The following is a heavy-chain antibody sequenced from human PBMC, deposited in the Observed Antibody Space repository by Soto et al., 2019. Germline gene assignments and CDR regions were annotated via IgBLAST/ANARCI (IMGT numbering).Heavy chain of an antibody. CDR3: AGGVGYCSGGSCYSGWSYYYYGMDV. Sequence: PSETLSLTCTVSGGSISSYYWSWIRQPPGKGLEWIGYIYYSGSTNYNPSLKSRVTISVDTSKNQFSLKLSSVTAADTAVYYCAGGVGYCSGGSCYSGWSYYYYGMDVWGQGTTVTSP. CDR1: GGSISSYY. V-gene: IGHV4-59*01. J-gene: IGHJ6*02. CDR2: IYYSGST. D-gene: IGHD2-15*01.